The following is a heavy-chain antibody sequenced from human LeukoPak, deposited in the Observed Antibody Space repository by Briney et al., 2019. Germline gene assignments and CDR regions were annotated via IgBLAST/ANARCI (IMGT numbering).Heavy chain of an antibody. CDR1: GYPISSGYY. J-gene: IGHJ5*02. CDR3: ARLGESVVAETFYNWFDP. D-gene: IGHD2-15*01. V-gene: IGHV4-38-2*01. CDR2: IYHSGST. Sequence: SETLSLTCAVSGYPISSGYYWGWIRQPPGKGLEWIGSIYHSGSTYYNPSLKSRVTISVDTSKNQFSLKLSSVTAADTAVYYCARLGESVVAETFYNWFDPWGQGTLVTVSS.